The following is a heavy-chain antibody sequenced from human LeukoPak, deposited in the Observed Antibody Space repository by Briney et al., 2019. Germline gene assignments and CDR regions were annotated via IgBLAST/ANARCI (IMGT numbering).Heavy chain of an antibody. CDR1: GLILNDHA. CDR3: ARDLRVRGVIGSDYFDY. V-gene: IGHV3-9*01. Sequence: GRSLRLSCVGSGLILNDHAMHWVRQVPGKGLEWVSGIGWDSGRIGYADSVKGRFTTSRDNAKNSLNLQMNSLRAEDTAVYYCARDLRVRGVIGSDYFDYWGQGTLVTVSS. J-gene: IGHJ4*02. CDR2: IGWDSGRI. D-gene: IGHD3-10*01.